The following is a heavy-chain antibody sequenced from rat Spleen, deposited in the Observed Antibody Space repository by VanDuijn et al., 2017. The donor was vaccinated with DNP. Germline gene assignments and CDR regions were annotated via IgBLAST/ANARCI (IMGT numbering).Heavy chain of an antibody. J-gene: IGHJ2*01. V-gene: IGHV5-29*01. D-gene: IGHD1-4*01. CDR2: ISYNGGTP. CDR3: VSRPPPTRGPFDY. CDR1: GFTFNYYW. Sequence: EVQLVESGGGLVQPGRSLKLSCAASGFTFNYYWMAWVRQAPAKGLEWVATISYNGGTPYYRDSVKARFTFSRNNAKSTLYLQMDSLRSEDTAAYYCVSRPPPTRGPFDYWGQGVTVTVSS.